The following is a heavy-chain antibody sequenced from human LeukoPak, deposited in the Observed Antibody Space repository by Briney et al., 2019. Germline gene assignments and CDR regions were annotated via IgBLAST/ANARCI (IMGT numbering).Heavy chain of an antibody. V-gene: IGHV4-59*01. D-gene: IGHD6-19*01. J-gene: IGHJ4*02. CDR1: GGSISSYY. Sequence: SETLSLTCTVSGGSISSYYWSWIRQPPGKGLEWIGYIYYSGSTNYNPSLKSRVTISVDTSKNQFSLKLSPVTAADTAVYYCARAEGRYSSGWYFRPYFDYWGQGTLVTVSS. CDR3: ARAEGRYSSGWYFRPYFDY. CDR2: IYYSGST.